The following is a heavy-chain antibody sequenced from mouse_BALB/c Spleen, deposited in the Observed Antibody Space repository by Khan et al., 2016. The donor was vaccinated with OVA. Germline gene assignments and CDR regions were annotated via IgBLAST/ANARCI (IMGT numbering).Heavy chain of an antibody. J-gene: IGHJ4*01. Sequence: QVQLQQSGAELAKPGASVKMSCKASGYTFNNYWMHWVKQRPGQGLEWIGYINPRTGYSEYNQRFKDKATLTADNSSSAAYMQLSSLTSEASAVXYRETSGHYGSSYYYAMDYWGQGTSVTVSS. CDR2: INPRTGYS. V-gene: IGHV1-7*01. D-gene: IGHD1-1*01. CDR1: GYTFNNYW. CDR3: ETSGHYGSSYYYAMDY.